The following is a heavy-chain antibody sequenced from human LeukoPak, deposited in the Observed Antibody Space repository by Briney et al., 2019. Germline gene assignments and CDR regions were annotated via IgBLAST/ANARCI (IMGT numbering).Heavy chain of an antibody. CDR3: ARASGSGSHRFDP. CDR2: IIPILGTA. V-gene: IGHV1-69*13. D-gene: IGHD3-10*01. Sequence: SVKVSCKASGGTFSSYAISWVRQAPGQGLEWMGGIIPILGTANYAQKFQGRVTITADESTSTAYMELSSLRSEDTAVYYCARASGSGSHRFDPWGQGTLVTVSS. CDR1: GGTFSSYA. J-gene: IGHJ5*02.